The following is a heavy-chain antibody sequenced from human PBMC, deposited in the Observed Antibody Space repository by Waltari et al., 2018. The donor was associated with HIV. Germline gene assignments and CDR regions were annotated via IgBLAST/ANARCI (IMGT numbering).Heavy chain of an antibody. CDR2: INAGNGNK. CDR1: GYTFTSYA. J-gene: IGHJ5*02. V-gene: IGHV1-3*01. Sequence: QVQLVQSGAEVKKPGASVKVSCKASGYTFTSYAMHWVRQAPGQRLEWMGWINAGNGNKKYSQKFQGRVTITRDTSASTAYMELSSLRSEDTAVYYCARVMGYRTNWCDPWGQGTLVTVSS. D-gene: IGHD2-8*01. CDR3: ARVMGYRTNWCDP.